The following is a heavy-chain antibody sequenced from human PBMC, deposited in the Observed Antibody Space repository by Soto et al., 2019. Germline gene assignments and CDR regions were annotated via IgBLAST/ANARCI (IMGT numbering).Heavy chain of an antibody. Sequence: ASVKVSCKASGFSFSSSAIQWVRQTRGQRLEWIGWIVVATGNTNYAQKFQERVTITRDMSTSTAYMELRSLRSEDTALYYCAASGQWLVREIDLWGQGALVTVSS. D-gene: IGHD6-19*01. CDR3: AASGQWLVREIDL. CDR2: IVVATGNT. V-gene: IGHV1-58*02. CDR1: GFSFSSSA. J-gene: IGHJ4*02.